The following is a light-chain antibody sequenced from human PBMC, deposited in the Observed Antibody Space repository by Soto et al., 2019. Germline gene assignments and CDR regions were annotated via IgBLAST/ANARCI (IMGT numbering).Light chain of an antibody. Sequence: QYVLTQPPSVSGAPGQRVTISCTGSSSNIGAGYDVHWYQQLPGTAPKLLIYGNSNRPSGVPDRFSGSKSGTSASLAIAGLQAEDVADYYCQSYDSSLSGSVVGGGATLTVL. V-gene: IGLV1-40*01. CDR3: QSYDSSLSGSV. CDR2: GNS. CDR1: SSNIGAGYD. J-gene: IGLJ2*01.